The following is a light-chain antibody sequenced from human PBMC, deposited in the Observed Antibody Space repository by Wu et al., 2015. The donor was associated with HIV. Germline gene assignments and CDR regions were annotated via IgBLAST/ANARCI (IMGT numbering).Light chain of an antibody. CDR1: QSVSSN. Sequence: EVVMTQSPATLSVSPGERATLSCRASQSVSSNLAWYQQKPGQAPRLLIYGASTRATGVAARFSGSGSGTEFTLTISSLQSEDFAVYYCQQYNVWPVTFGQGTKV. CDR2: GAS. J-gene: IGKJ1*01. V-gene: IGKV3-15*01. CDR3: QQYNVWPVT.